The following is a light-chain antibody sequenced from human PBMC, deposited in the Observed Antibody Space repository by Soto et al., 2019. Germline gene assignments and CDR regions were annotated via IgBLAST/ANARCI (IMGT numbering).Light chain of an antibody. CDR2: DVS. V-gene: IGLV2-14*03. J-gene: IGLJ2*01. Sequence: QSALTQPASVSGSPGQSITISCTGTSSDIGTYNYVSSYQQHPGKAPKLIMSDVSNRPSGVSDRFSGSMSDYTASLTISGLQTEDEADYYCSAYSTSNTHVLFGGGTKLTVL. CDR1: SSDIGTYNY. CDR3: SAYSTSNTHVL.